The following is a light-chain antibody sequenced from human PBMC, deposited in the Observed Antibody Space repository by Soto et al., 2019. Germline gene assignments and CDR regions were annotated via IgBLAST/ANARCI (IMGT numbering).Light chain of an antibody. CDR1: QSVSSY. CDR2: DAS. V-gene: IGKV3-11*01. J-gene: IGKJ4*01. Sequence: EIVLTQSPATLSLSPGERATLSCRASQSVSSYLAWYQQKPSQAPRLLIYDASNRATGIPARFSGSGSGTDFTLTISSLEPEDFAVYYCQQRSTGVTFGGGTKVEIK. CDR3: QQRSTGVT.